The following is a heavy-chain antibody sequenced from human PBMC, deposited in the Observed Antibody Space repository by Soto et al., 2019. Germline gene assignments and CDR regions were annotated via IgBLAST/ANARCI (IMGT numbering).Heavy chain of an antibody. V-gene: IGHV1-58*02. D-gene: IGHD3-16*01. Sequence: AASVKVSCTASGFTFTSSAMQWVRQARGQRLEWIGWIVVGSGNTNYAQKFQERVTITRDMSTSTAYMELSSLRSEDTAVYYCAAGSILGWFDPWGQGTLVTVSS. CDR2: IVVGSGNT. CDR3: AAGSILGWFDP. CDR1: GFTFTSSA. J-gene: IGHJ5*02.